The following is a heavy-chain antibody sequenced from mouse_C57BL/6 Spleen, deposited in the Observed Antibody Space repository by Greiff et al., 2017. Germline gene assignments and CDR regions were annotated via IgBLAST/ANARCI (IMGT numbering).Heavy chain of an antibody. D-gene: IGHD2-4*01. CDR1: GYTFTGYW. CDR3: ARKGIYYDYDGVPY. Sequence: QVQLQQSGAELMKPGASVKLSCKATGYTFTGYWIEWVKQRPGHGLEWIGEILPGSGSTNYNEKFKGKATFTADTSSNTAYMQLSNLTTEDSAIYYCARKGIYYDYDGVPYWGQGTLVTVSA. CDR2: ILPGSGST. J-gene: IGHJ3*01. V-gene: IGHV1-9*01.